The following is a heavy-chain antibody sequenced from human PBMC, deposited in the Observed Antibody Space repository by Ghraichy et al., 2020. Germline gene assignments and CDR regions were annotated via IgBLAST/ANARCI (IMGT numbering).Heavy chain of an antibody. CDR2: IIPIFGTA. V-gene: IGHV1-69*13. CDR3: AESSPYYYDSSGYYASDY. Sequence: SVKVSCKASGGTFSSYAISWVRQAPGQGLEWMGGIIPIFGTANYAQKFQGRVTITADESTSTAYMELSSLRSEDTAVYYCAESSPYYYDSSGYYASDYWGQGTLVTVSS. D-gene: IGHD3-22*01. CDR1: GGTFSSYA. J-gene: IGHJ4*02.